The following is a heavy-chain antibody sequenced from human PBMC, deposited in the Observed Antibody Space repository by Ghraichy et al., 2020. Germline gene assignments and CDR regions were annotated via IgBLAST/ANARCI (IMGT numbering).Heavy chain of an antibody. CDR3: ARGIMDFWSGYYNYYYYGMDV. Sequence: SETLSLTCTVSGGSISSYYWSWIRQPPGKGLEWIGYIYYSGSTNYNPSLKSRVTISVDTSKNQFSLKLSSVTAADTAVYYCARGIMDFWSGYYNYYYYGMDVWGQGTTVTVSS. CDR1: GGSISSYY. V-gene: IGHV4-59*01. J-gene: IGHJ6*02. D-gene: IGHD3-3*01. CDR2: IYYSGST.